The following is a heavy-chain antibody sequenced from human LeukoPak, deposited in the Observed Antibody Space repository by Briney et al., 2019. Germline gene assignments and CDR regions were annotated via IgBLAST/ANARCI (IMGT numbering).Heavy chain of an antibody. Sequence: PGGSLRLSCAVSGFTFSNFWMTWARQAPGKGLEWVANINRDGSDKYYVDSMKGRFTISRDNAKNSIYLHMNSLRAEDTAVYYCASDLSIGSYDSWGQGTLVTVSS. V-gene: IGHV3-7*01. CDR3: ASDLSIGSYDS. CDR2: INRDGSDK. J-gene: IGHJ4*02. CDR1: GFTFSNFW. D-gene: IGHD1-26*01.